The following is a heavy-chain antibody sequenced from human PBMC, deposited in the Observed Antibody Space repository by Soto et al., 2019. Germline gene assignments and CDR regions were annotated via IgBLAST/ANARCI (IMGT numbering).Heavy chain of an antibody. CDR1: GVTVGNNY. V-gene: IGHV3-66*01. CDR3: ARNVPVTALGY. D-gene: IGHD4-17*01. Sequence: EVRLVESGGGLVQPGGSLRLSCAASGVTVGNNYMSWVRQAPGKGLEWVSVTYRGGDTRYADSVKGRFTMSRDSTKNTVYLQMASLRAEDTAGYFFARNVPVTALGYWGQGDLVTVSS. CDR2: TYRGGDT. J-gene: IGHJ4*02.